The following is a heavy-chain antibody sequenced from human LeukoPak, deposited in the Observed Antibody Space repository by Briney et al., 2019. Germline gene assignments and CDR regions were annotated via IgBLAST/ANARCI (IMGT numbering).Heavy chain of an antibody. Sequence: GGSLRLSCAASGFTVSSNYMSWVRQAPGRGLEWVSVIYSGGSTYYADSVKGRFTISRDNSKNTLYLQMNSLRAEDTAVYYCAKGGYYDFWSGYSGYYFDYWGQGTLVTVSS. V-gene: IGHV3-66*01. J-gene: IGHJ4*02. CDR3: AKGGYYDFWSGYSGYYFDY. CDR1: GFTVSSNY. D-gene: IGHD3-3*01. CDR2: IYSGGST.